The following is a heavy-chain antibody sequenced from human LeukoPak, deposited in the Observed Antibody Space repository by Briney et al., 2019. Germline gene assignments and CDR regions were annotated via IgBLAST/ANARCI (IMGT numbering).Heavy chain of an antibody. CDR1: GYTFTSYG. CDR2: ISAYNGNT. Sequence: ASVKVSCKASGYTFTSYGISWVRQAPGQGLEWMGWISAYNGNTNYAQKLQGRVTTTTDTSTSTAYMELRSLRSDDTAVYYCARGNYCSGGSCYHYYYGMDVWGQGTTVTVSS. J-gene: IGHJ6*02. CDR3: ARGNYCSGGSCYHYYYGMDV. V-gene: IGHV1-18*01. D-gene: IGHD2-15*01.